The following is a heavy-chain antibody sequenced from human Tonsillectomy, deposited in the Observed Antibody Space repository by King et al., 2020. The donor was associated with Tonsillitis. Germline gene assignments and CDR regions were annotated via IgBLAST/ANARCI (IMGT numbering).Heavy chain of an antibody. V-gene: IGHV4-31*03. CDR3: ARTPKYYDSSGPV. CDR2: IYYSGST. CDR1: GDSFSSGGYY. D-gene: IGHD3-22*01. J-gene: IGHJ6*02. Sequence: VQLQESGPGLVKPSQTLSLTCTFSGDSFSSGGYYWSWIRQHPVKGLEWIGYIYYSGSTYYNPSLKSRVTISVDTSKNQFSLKLSSVTAADTAVYYCARTPKYYDSSGPVWGQGTTVTVSS.